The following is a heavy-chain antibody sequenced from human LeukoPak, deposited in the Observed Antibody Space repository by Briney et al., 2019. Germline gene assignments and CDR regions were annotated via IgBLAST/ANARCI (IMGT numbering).Heavy chain of an antibody. CDR3: ARASSSLWAAAGHLYYFDY. CDR1: GFTFDDYG. D-gene: IGHD6-13*01. Sequence: GGSLRLSCAASGFTFDDYGMSWVRQAPGKGLEWGTDINWNGGSTGYADSVKGRFTISRDNAKNSLYLQMNSLRAEDTALYYCARASSSLWAAAGHLYYFDYWGQGTLVTVSS. V-gene: IGHV3-20*04. J-gene: IGHJ4*02. CDR2: INWNGGST.